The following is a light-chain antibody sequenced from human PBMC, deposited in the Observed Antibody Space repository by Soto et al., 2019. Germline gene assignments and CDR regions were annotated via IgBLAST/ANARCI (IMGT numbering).Light chain of an antibody. CDR1: QDISNY. CDR2: DAS. J-gene: IGKJ4*01. CDR3: QQYDNLPLT. Sequence: DIQMTQSPSSLSASVGDRVTITCQASQDISNYLNWYQQKPVKAPKLLIYDASNLETGVPSRFSGSGSGTDFTFTISSLQPEDIATYYCQQYDNLPLTFGGGTKV. V-gene: IGKV1-33*01.